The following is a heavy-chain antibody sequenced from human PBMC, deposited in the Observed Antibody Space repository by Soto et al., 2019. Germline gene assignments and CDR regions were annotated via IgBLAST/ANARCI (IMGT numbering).Heavy chain of an antibody. V-gene: IGHV4-31*03. CDR3: ARAAYKYYDFWSGPSHAFDI. Sequence: PSETLSLTCTVSGGSISSGGYYWSWIRQHPGKGLEWIGYIYYSGSTYYNPSLKSRVTIPVDTSKNQFSLKLSSVTAADTAVYYCARAAYKYYDFWSGPSHAFDIWGQGTMVTVSS. CDR1: GGSISSGGYY. D-gene: IGHD3-3*01. J-gene: IGHJ3*02. CDR2: IYYSGST.